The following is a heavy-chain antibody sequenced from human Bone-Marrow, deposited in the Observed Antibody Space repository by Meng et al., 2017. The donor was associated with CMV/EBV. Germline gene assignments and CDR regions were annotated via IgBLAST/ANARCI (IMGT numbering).Heavy chain of an antibody. D-gene: IGHD2-2*02. J-gene: IGHJ6*02. V-gene: IGHV1-46*01. CDR2: INPSGGST. CDR1: GYTFTSYY. CDR3: ARFSQGGCSSTSCYTNGKDV. Sequence: ASVKVSCKASGYTFTSYYMHWVRQAPGQGLEWMGIINPSGGSTSSAQKFQGRVTMTRDTSTSTVYMELSSLRSEDTAVYYCARFSQGGCSSTSCYTNGKDVWGQGTTVTVSS.